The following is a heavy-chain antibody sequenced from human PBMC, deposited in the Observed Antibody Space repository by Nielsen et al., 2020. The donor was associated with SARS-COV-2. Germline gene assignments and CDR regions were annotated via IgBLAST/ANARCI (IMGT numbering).Heavy chain of an antibody. CDR1: GFSLSTRGMS. D-gene: IGHD6-13*01. J-gene: IGHJ6*02. Sequence: SGPPLVIPTQTLTLTCTFSGFSLSTRGMSVSWIRQPPGKALECLARIAWDDDKYYSTSLKTRLTISKDTSKNQVVLTMTNMDPVDTATYYCARISHYGSSWPYYYYGMDVWGQGTTVTVSS. CDR3: ARISHYGSSWPYYYYGMDV. V-gene: IGHV2-70*11. CDR2: IAWDDDK.